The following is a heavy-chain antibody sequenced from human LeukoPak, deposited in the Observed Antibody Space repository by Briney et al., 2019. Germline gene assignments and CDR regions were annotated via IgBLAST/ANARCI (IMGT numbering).Heavy chain of an antibody. D-gene: IGHD2-21*02. J-gene: IGHJ3*02. CDR3: ATRAYCGGDCYSDAFDI. CDR2: IIPIFGTA. V-gene: IGHV1-69*05. CDR1: GGTFSSYA. Sequence: SVKASCKASGGTFSSYAISWVRQAPGQGLEWMGGIIPIFGTANYAQKFQGRVTITTDESTSTAYMELSSLRSEDTAVYYCATRAYCGGDCYSDAFDIWGQGTMVTVSS.